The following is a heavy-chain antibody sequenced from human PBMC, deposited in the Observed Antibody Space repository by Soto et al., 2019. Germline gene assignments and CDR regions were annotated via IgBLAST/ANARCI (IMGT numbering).Heavy chain of an antibody. J-gene: IGHJ4*02. Sequence: GGSLRLSCTASGFTFGDYAMSRVRQAPGKGLEWVGFIRSKAYGGTTEYAASVKGRFIISRDDSKSIAYLQMNSLKTEDTAVYYCTAGKLYPSLDFDYWGQVTLVTFST. CDR3: TAGKLYPSLDFDY. CDR1: GFTFGDYA. CDR2: IRSKAYGGTT. D-gene: IGHD2-8*01. V-gene: IGHV3-49*04.